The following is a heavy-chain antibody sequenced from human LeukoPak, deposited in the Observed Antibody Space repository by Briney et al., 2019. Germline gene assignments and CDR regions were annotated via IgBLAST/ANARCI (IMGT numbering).Heavy chain of an antibody. CDR1: GYTFTGYY. J-gene: IGHJ5*02. CDR2: INPNSGGT. Sequence: GASVKVSCKASGYTFTGYYMHWVRQAPGQGLEWMGWINPNSGGTNYAQKFQGRVTMTRNTSISTAYMELSSLRSEDTAVYYCARGTITMVRGLIIRFNWFDPWGQGTLVTVSS. CDR3: ARGTITMVRGLIIRFNWFDP. V-gene: IGHV1-2*02. D-gene: IGHD3-10*01.